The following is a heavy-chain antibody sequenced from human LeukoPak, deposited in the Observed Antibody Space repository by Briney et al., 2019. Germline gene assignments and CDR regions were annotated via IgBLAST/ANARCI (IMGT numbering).Heavy chain of an antibody. D-gene: IGHD2/OR15-2a*01. CDR3: ARSTIVRGAFDI. Sequence: SETLSLTCAVSGGSISSGGYSWSWIRQPPGKGLEWIGYIYHSGSTYYNPSLKSRVTISVDRSKNQFSLKLSSVTAADTAVYYCARSTIVRGAFDIWGQGTMVTVSS. CDR1: GGSISSGGYS. J-gene: IGHJ3*02. CDR2: IYHSGST. V-gene: IGHV4-30-2*01.